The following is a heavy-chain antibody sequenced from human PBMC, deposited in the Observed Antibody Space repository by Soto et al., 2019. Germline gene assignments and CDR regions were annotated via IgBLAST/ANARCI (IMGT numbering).Heavy chain of an antibody. CDR1: GYTFTSYA. D-gene: IGHD1-26*01. V-gene: IGHV1-3*01. Sequence: GESVRVSCKACGYTFTSYAMHWVRQAPGQRLEWMGWINAGNGNTKYSQKFQGRVTITRDTSASTAYMELSSLRSEDTAVYYCAREKRVVGAITFYYSYAMDVWGPGTSVTVS. CDR3: AREKRVVGAITFYYSYAMDV. J-gene: IGHJ6*02. CDR2: INAGNGNT.